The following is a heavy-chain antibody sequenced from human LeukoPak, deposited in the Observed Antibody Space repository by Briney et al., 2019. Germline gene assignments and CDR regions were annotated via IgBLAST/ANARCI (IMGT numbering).Heavy chain of an antibody. J-gene: IGHJ4*02. V-gene: IGHV3-49*04. CDR2: IRSKAYGGTT. Sequence: GGSLRLSCTASGFTFGDFPMSWVRQAPGKGLEWVGFIRSKAYGGTTEYAASVKGSFTISRDDSKSIAYLQMNSLKTGDASVYYSSRCQASCNWAPLDFWGQGTLVTVSS. D-gene: IGHD2-15*01. CDR1: GFTFGDFP. CDR3: SRCQASCNWAPLDF.